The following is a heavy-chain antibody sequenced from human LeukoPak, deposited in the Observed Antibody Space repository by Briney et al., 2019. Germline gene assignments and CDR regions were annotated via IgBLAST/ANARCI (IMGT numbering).Heavy chain of an antibody. V-gene: IGHV4-59*01. CDR2: IYYSGST. Sequence: SETLSLTCTVSGGSISSYYWSWIRQPPGKGLEWIGYIYYSGSTNYNPSLKSRVTISVDTSENQFSLKLSSVTAADTAVYYCARTDAVVAAIDYWGQGTLVTVSS. CDR1: GGSISSYY. CDR3: ARTDAVVAAIDY. D-gene: IGHD2-15*01. J-gene: IGHJ4*02.